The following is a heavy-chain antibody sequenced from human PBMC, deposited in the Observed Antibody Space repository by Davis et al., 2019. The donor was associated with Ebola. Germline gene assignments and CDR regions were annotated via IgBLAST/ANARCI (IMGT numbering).Heavy chain of an antibody. D-gene: IGHD3-3*01. CDR1: GSTFSSYA. Sequence: GESLKISCAASGSTFSSYAMSWVRQAPGKGLEWVSAISGGGGSTYYADSVKGRFTISRDNSKNTLYLQMNSLRAEDTAVYYCAKGLGVTIFGVNGMDVWGQGTTVTVSS. V-gene: IGHV3-23*01. J-gene: IGHJ6*02. CDR3: AKGLGVTIFGVNGMDV. CDR2: ISGGGGST.